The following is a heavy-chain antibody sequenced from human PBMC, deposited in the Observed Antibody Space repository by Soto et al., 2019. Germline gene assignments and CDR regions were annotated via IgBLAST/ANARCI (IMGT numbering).Heavy chain of an antibody. Sequence: SETLSLTCTVSGDSISSSTYYWGWIRQPPGKGLEWIGCIYHTGTTYYNPSLKSRVTISVDTSKNQFSLKLSSVTAADTAVYYCARPYFSSSSMFDYWGQGTLVNVSS. V-gene: IGHV4-39*01. D-gene: IGHD6-6*01. CDR1: GDSISSSTYY. CDR3: ARPYFSSSSMFDY. J-gene: IGHJ4*02. CDR2: IYHTGTT.